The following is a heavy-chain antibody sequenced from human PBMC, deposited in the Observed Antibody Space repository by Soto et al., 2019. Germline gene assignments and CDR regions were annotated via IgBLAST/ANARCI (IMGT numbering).Heavy chain of an antibody. J-gene: IGHJ4*02. D-gene: IGHD3-10*01. V-gene: IGHV3-23*01. CDR3: AKDRGGFTNGWEFFDS. CDR1: GFAFSFYS. CDR2: ISGNGGTT. Sequence: EVVLLESGGGLVQPGGSLRLSCEVSGFAFSFYSMSWVRQAPGKGLEWVASISGNGGTTYYAASGKGRFTFSRDNSKNTLYLQMNNLRGEDTGVYYCAKDRGGFTNGWEFFDSWGQGTLVTVSS.